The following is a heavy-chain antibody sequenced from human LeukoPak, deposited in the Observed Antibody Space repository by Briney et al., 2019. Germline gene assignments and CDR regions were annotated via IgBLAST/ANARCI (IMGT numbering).Heavy chain of an antibody. CDR1: GYSFTSYW. Sequence: GEPLKISCKGSGYSFTSYWIGWVRQMPGKGLEWMGIIYPGDSDTRYSPSFQGPVTISADKSISTAYLQWSSLKASDTAMYYCASHSSSWQIDYWGQGTLVTVSS. CDR2: IYPGDSDT. D-gene: IGHD6-13*01. CDR3: ASHSSSWQIDY. V-gene: IGHV5-51*01. J-gene: IGHJ4*02.